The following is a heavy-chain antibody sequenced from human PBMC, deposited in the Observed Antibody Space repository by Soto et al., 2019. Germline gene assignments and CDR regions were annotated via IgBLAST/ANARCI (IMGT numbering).Heavy chain of an antibody. Sequence: GQLVQSGAEVKKPGSSVRVSCKSSGGSIKSFTISWVRQAPGHGPEWLGGITPYSATATYAQKFQGRLTITADASTNSVYMDLASLRSDDTALYYCARWRGTVTSPGFMGPLDYWGQGTLVTVSS. CDR2: ITPYSATA. D-gene: IGHD3-16*01. V-gene: IGHV1-69*01. CDR3: ARWRGTVTSPGFMGPLDY. J-gene: IGHJ4*02. CDR1: GGSIKSFT.